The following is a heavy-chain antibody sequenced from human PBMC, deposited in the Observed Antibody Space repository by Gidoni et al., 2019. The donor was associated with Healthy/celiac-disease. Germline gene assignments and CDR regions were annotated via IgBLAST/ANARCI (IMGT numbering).Heavy chain of an antibody. J-gene: IGHJ4*02. D-gene: IGHD3-22*01. Sequence: EVQLLESGGGLVQPGGSLRLSCAASGFTFSSYAMSWVRQAPGKGLEWVSAISGSGGSTYYADSVKGRFTISRDNSKNTLYLQMNSLRAEDTAVYYCAKGNKSSKIVVVSPIDYWGQGTLVTVSS. V-gene: IGHV3-23*01. CDR3: AKGNKSSKIVVVSPIDY. CDR2: ISGSGGST. CDR1: GFTFSSYA.